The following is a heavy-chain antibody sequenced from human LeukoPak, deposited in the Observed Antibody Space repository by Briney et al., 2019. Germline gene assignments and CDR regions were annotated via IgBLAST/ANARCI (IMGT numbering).Heavy chain of an antibody. CDR1: GYTFTSYD. D-gene: IGHD3-22*01. CDR2: MNPNSGNT. CDR3: ARVPLLRHAFDI. V-gene: IGHV1-8*01. J-gene: IGHJ3*02. Sequence: ASVKVSCKASGYTFTSYDINWVRQATGQGLEWMGWMNPNSGNTGYAQKFQGRVTMTRNTSIGTAYMELSSLRSEDTAVYYCARVPLLRHAFDIWGQGTMVIVSS.